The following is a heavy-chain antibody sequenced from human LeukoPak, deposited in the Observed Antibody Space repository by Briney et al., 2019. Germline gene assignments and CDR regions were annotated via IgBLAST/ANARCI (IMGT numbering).Heavy chain of an antibody. CDR3: ARIRQGGDGYHNFYYFDY. CDR1: GFSLSTSGMC. D-gene: IGHD5-24*01. V-gene: IGHV2-70*11. Sequence: SGPALVKPTQTLTLTCTFSGFSLSTSGMCVSWIRQPPGKALEWLARIDWDDDKYYSTSLKTRLTISKDTSKNQVVLTMTNMDPVDTATYYCARIRQGGDGYHNFYYFDYWGQGTLVTVSS. CDR2: IDWDDDK. J-gene: IGHJ4*02.